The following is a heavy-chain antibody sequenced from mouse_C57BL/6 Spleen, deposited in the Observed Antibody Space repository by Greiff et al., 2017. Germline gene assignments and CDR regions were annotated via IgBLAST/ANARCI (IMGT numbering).Heavy chain of an antibody. V-gene: IGHV1-78*01. CDR3: ARCTPYYAMDY. CDR2: IYPEDGST. Sequence: QVQLQESDAELVKPGASVKMSCKASGYTFTDHTIHWMKQRPEQGLEWIGTIYPEDGSTKYTAKFKGKATLTADKSSSTAYMQLNSLTSEDSAVYFCARCTPYYAMDYWGQGTSVTVSS. J-gene: IGHJ4*01. CDR1: GYTFTDHT.